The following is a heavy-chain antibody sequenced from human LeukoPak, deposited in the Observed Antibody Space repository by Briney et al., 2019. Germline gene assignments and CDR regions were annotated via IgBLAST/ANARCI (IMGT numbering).Heavy chain of an antibody. CDR2: ISYDGSNR. D-gene: IGHD3-3*01. Sequence: GGSLRLSCAASGFTFSSYAMHWVRQAPGKGLEWVAVISYDGSNRYYADSVKGRFTISRDNSKNTPYLQMNSLRAEDTAVYYCARPEATVLRFLEWLPDELNYYYYGMDVWGRGTTVTVSS. J-gene: IGHJ6*02. V-gene: IGHV3-30*04. CDR3: ARPEATVLRFLEWLPDELNYYYYGMDV. CDR1: GFTFSSYA.